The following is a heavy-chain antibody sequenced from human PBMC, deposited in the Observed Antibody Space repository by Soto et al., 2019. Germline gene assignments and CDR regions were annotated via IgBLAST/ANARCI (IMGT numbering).Heavy chain of an antibody. CDR3: ARAAVYYYYGMDV. J-gene: IGHJ6*02. CDR2: IYYSGST. V-gene: IGHV4-30-4*01. Sequence: QVQLQESGPGLVKPSQTLSLTCTVSGGSISSGDYYWRWIRQPPGKGLEWIGYIYYSGSTYYNPSLKSRVTISVDTSKNQLSLTLSSVTAADTAVYYCARAAVYYYYGMDVWGQGTTVTASS. CDR1: GGSISSGDYY.